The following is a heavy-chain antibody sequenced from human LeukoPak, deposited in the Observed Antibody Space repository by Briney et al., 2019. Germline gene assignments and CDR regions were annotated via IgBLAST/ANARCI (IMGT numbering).Heavy chain of an antibody. CDR1: GGTFSSYA. J-gene: IGHJ4*02. CDR3: AREERNGGYLADN. CDR2: IILIFGTA. Sequence: SVKVSCKASGGTFSSYAISWVRQAPGQGLEWMGGIILIFGTANYAQKFQGRVTITADESTSTAYMELSSLRSEDTAVYYCAREERNGGYLADNWGQGTLVTVSS. V-gene: IGHV1-69*01. D-gene: IGHD3-10*01.